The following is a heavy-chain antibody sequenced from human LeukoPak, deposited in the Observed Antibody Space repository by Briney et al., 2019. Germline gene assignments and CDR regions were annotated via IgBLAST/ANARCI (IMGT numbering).Heavy chain of an antibody. V-gene: IGHV3-43*02. CDR1: GFTFDDYA. J-gene: IGHJ6*03. Sequence: GGSLRLSCAASGFTFDDYAMHWGRQAPGKGLEWGSLIIVDGGITYYADSVKCRFTISRDNSKNSLYLQMNSLRAEDTALYYCARDTSSGRYSYYYMDVWGIGTTVTVSS. D-gene: IGHD3-10*01. CDR2: IIVDGGIT. CDR3: ARDTSSGRYSYYYMDV.